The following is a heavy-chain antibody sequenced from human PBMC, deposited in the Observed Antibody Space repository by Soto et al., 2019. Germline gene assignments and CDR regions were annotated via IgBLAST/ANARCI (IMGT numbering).Heavy chain of an antibody. Sequence: QVQLQESGPGLVRPSETLSLTCNVSGGSIINYYWSWIRQPPGKGLEWVGYISYTGSTSYNPSLKSRVTISVDTSKNQFSLRLSSVTAADTALYYCARTRLVGVVGPLKGYYFVYWGQGTLVSVSS. J-gene: IGHJ4*02. CDR3: ARTRLVGVVGPLKGYYFVY. CDR2: ISYTGST. D-gene: IGHD3-3*01. V-gene: IGHV4-59*01. CDR1: GGSIINYY.